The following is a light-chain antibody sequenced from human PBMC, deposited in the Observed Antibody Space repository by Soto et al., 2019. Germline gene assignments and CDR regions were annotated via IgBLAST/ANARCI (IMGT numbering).Light chain of an antibody. Sequence: EILMTQSPATLSVYPGERATLSCRASQSVSSSLAWYQQKPGQAPRLLIYGASTRATGVPARFSGSGSGTEFALTISSLQSEDFAVYYCQQCYNWPLTFGGGTKVEIK. V-gene: IGKV3-15*01. CDR3: QQCYNWPLT. J-gene: IGKJ4*01. CDR1: QSVSSS. CDR2: GAS.